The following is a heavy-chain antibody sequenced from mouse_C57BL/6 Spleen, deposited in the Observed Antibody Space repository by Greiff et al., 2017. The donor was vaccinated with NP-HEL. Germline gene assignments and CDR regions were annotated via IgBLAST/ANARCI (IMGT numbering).Heavy chain of an antibody. CDR3: AREYDYDDEGYAMDY. V-gene: IGHV5-6*01. CDR1: GFTFSSYG. J-gene: IGHJ4*01. D-gene: IGHD2-4*01. CDR2: ISSGGSYT. Sequence: EVQLVESGGDLVKPGGSLKLSCAASGFTFSSYGMSWVRQTPDKRLEWVATISSGGSYTYYPDSVKGRFTISRDNAKNTLYLQMSSLKSEDTAMYYCAREYDYDDEGYAMDYWGQGTSVTVSS.